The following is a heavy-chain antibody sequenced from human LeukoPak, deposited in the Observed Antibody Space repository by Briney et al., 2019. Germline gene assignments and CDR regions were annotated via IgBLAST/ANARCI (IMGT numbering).Heavy chain of an antibody. Sequence: SQTLSLTCTVSGGSISSGGYYWSWIRQHPGTGPEWIGYIYYSGSTYYNLSLKSRVTISVDTSKNQFSLKLSSVTAADTAVYYCASSGMTTVTSWFDPWGQGTLVTVSS. CDR3: ASSGMTTVTSWFDP. V-gene: IGHV4-31*03. D-gene: IGHD4-17*01. CDR1: GGSISSGGYY. CDR2: IYYSGST. J-gene: IGHJ5*02.